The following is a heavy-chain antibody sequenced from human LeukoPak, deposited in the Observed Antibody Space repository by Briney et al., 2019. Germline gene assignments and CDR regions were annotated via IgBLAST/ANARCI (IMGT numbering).Heavy chain of an antibody. V-gene: IGHV4-39*01. CDR1: GGSISSSSYY. Sequence: SETLSLTCTVSGGSISSSSYYWGWIRQTPGKGLEWIGSIYHSGSTYYNPSLKSRVTISVDTAKNQFFLKLSSVTAADTAVYYCARPELGPDAFDIWGQGTVVTVSS. CDR3: ARPELGPDAFDI. D-gene: IGHD1-14*01. CDR2: IYHSGST. J-gene: IGHJ3*02.